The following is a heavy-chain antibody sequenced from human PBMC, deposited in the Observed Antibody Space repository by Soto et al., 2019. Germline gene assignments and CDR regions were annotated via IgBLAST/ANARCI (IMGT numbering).Heavy chain of an antibody. CDR1: GYTFTGYY. D-gene: IGHD6-13*01. CDR3: AREAYSYSSSWPYYYYYGMDV. V-gene: IGHV1-2*02. CDR2: INPNSGGT. J-gene: IGHJ6*02. Sequence: GASVKVSCKASGYTFTGYYMHWVRQAPGQGLEWMGWINPNSGGTNYAQKFQGRVTMTRDTSISTAYMELSRLRSDDTAVYYCAREAYSYSSSWPYYYYYGMDVWGQGTTVTVSS.